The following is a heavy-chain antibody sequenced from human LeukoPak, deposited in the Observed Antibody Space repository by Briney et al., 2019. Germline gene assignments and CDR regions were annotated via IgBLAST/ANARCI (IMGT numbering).Heavy chain of an antibody. Sequence: PGGSLRLSCAASGFTFSSYSMNWVRQAPGKGLEWVSSISSSSSSYIYYADSVKGRFTISRDNAKNSLYLQMNSLRAEDTAVYYCARDSLFGGDLDFDYWGQGTLVTVSS. CDR2: ISSSSSSYI. V-gene: IGHV3-21*01. D-gene: IGHD2-21*02. J-gene: IGHJ4*02. CDR1: GFTFSSYS. CDR3: ARDSLFGGDLDFDY.